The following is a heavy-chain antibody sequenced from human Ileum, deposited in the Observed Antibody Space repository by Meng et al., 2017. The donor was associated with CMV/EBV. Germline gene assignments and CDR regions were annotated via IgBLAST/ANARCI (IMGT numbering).Heavy chain of an antibody. CDR3: AKISYGSESYRFRGWFDP. CDR2: IYYTGIT. J-gene: IGHJ5*02. Sequence: ISSSTFYWGWSRQPPGKGLEWIGNIYYTGITYYNPSLKSRVTISIDTSKNHFSLKLYSVTAADTAVYYCAKISYGSESYRFRGWFDPWGQGTLVTVSS. CDR1: ISSSTFY. V-gene: IGHV4-39*02. D-gene: IGHD3-10*01.